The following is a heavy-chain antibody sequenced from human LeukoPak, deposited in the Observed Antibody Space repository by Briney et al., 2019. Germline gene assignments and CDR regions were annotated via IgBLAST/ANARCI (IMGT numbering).Heavy chain of an antibody. CDR2: ISYDGSNK. Sequence: GGSLRLSCAASGFTFSSYGMHWVRQAPGKGLEWVAVISYDGSNKYYADSVKGRFTISRDNSKNTLYLQMNSLRAEDTAVYYCAKARGYSGSLFDYWGQGTLVTVSS. CDR1: GFTFSSYG. CDR3: AKARGYSGSLFDY. J-gene: IGHJ4*02. D-gene: IGHD1-26*01. V-gene: IGHV3-30*18.